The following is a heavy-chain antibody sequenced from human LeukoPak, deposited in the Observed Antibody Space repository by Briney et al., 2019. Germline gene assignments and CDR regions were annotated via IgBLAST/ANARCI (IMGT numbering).Heavy chain of an antibody. Sequence: SETLPLTCTVSGYSISSGYYWGWIRQPPGKGVEWIGSIYHSGSTYYNPSLKSRVTISVDTSKNQFSLKLSSVTAADTAVYYCARCTIFGVDPDAFDIWGQGTMVTVSS. CDR1: GYSISSGYY. V-gene: IGHV4-38-2*02. CDR2: IYHSGST. CDR3: ARCTIFGVDPDAFDI. D-gene: IGHD3-3*01. J-gene: IGHJ3*02.